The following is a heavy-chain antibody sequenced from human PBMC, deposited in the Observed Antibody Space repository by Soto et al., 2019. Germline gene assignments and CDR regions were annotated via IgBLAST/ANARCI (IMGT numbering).Heavy chain of an antibody. CDR1: GGSISSGDYY. V-gene: IGHV4-30-4*01. D-gene: IGHD3-3*01. CDR2: IYYSGST. J-gene: IGHJ5*02. CDR3: ARGLLDDFWSGYYGWFDP. Sequence: ASETLSLTCTVSGGSISSGDYYWSWIRQPPGKGLEWIGYIYYSGSTYYNPSLKSRVTISVDTSKNQFSLKLSSVTAADTAVYYCARGLLDDFWSGYYGWFDPWGQGTLVTVSS.